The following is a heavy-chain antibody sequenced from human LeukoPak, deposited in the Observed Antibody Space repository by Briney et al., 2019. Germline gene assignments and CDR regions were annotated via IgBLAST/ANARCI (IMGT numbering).Heavy chain of an antibody. CDR3: ARGRYAPDI. CDR2: MNTNSGNT. J-gene: IGHJ3*02. Sequence: ASVKVSCKGSGYTFTRYDINWVRQAKGQGEEGMGGMNTNSGNTGYAQKFQGRVTITRNTSIRTAYMELSSLRSEDTAVYYCARGRYAPDIWGQGTMVTVSS. D-gene: IGHD3-16*01. CDR1: GYTFTRYD. V-gene: IGHV1-8*03.